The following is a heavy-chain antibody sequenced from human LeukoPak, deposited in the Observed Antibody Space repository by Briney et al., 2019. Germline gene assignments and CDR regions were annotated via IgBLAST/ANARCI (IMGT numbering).Heavy chain of an antibody. CDR2: INHSGST. J-gene: IGHJ5*02. CDR3: ARDRDIVVDRGWFDL. Sequence: SETLSLTCAVYGGPFSTYYWSWIRQPPGKGLEGIGEINHSGSTNYNPSLKSRVTISVDTSKNQFSLKLSSVTAADTAVYYCARDRDIVVDRGWFDLWGQGTLVTVSS. V-gene: IGHV4-34*01. D-gene: IGHD2-15*01. CDR1: GGPFSTYY.